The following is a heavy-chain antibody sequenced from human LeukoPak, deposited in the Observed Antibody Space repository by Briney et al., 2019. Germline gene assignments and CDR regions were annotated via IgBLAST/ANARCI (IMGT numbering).Heavy chain of an antibody. V-gene: IGHV4-59*01. CDR1: GGSISSYY. J-gene: IGHJ5*02. Sequence: PSETLSLTCTVSGGSISSYYWSWIRQPPGKGLEWIGYIYYSGSTNYNPSLKSRVTISVDTSKNQFSLKLSSVTAADTAVYYCARVAGYCSGGSCYISGFDPWGQGTLVTVSS. CDR3: ARVAGYCSGGSCYISGFDP. CDR2: IYYSGST. D-gene: IGHD2-15*01.